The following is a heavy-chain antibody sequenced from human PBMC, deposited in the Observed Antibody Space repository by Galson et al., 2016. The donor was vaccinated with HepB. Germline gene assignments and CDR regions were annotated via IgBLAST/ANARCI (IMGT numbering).Heavy chain of an antibody. J-gene: IGHJ4*02. CDR2: IHSNGNT. CDR3: ARRRSGYFFDY. CDR1: GGFISAGTYY. V-gene: IGHV4-39*02. Sequence: SETLSLTCSVSGGFISAGTYYWGWIRQPPGKGLEWIGVIHSNGNTYYSPSLKSRVTISVDLSKNHFSLKLPSVTAADTATYYCARRRSGYFFDYWGQGIQATVSS. D-gene: IGHD3-22*01.